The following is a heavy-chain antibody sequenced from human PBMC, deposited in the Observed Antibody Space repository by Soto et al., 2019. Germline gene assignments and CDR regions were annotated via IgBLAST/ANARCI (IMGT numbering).Heavy chain of an antibody. D-gene: IGHD1-1*01. CDR1: VGTTRSYN. CDR3: VRQGIGNLHGLVDV. V-gene: IGHV4-59*08. Sequence: PSETLSLTCTASVGTTRSYNWGWIRQPPGKGLEWIGYMYDTGSTSYNPSLKSRVTISVDTSKKQFSLKVNSVTAADTAVYYCVRQGIGNLHGLVDVWGQGTTVTVS. CDR2: MYDTGST. J-gene: IGHJ6*02.